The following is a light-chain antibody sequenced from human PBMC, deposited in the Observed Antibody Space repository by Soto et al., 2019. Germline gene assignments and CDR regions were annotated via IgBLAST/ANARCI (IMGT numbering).Light chain of an antibody. Sequence: IVFTQSPSTLSLSPGERATLSCGASQSVSSYLAWYQQKPGLAPRLVIYDSSIRATGIPDRFSGSGSGTDFTLTISRLEPEDFAMYFCQQYGNSPQITFGQGTRLEIK. J-gene: IGKJ5*01. CDR1: QSVSSY. CDR3: QQYGNSPQIT. V-gene: IGKV3D-20*01. CDR2: DSS.